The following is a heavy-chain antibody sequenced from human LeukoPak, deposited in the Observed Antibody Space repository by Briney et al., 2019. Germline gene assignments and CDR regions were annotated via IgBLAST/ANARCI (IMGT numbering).Heavy chain of an antibody. CDR3: SGAAPITFDY. CDR2: IYYSGST. CDR1: GGSISGYQ. D-gene: IGHD3-10*01. V-gene: IGHV4-59*08. Sequence: PSETLSLICTVSGGSISGYQWSWIRQPPGKGLEWIGYIYYSGSTSYNPSLKSRVTISVDTSKSQFSLKLTSVTAADTAVYYCSGAAPITFDYWGQGTLVTVSS. J-gene: IGHJ4*02.